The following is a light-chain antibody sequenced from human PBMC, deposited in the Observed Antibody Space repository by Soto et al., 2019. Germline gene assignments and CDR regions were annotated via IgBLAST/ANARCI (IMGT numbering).Light chain of an antibody. Sequence: DIQMTQSPSSLSASVGDRVTITCQASQDITNYLNWYQQKPGKAPKLLIYDASHSETGVPSRFSGSGSGTDFTFTISSLQPEDFATYYCQQYDNLPLLTFGGGTRVEIK. CDR1: QDITNY. V-gene: IGKV1-33*01. J-gene: IGKJ4*01. CDR2: DAS. CDR3: QQYDNLPLLT.